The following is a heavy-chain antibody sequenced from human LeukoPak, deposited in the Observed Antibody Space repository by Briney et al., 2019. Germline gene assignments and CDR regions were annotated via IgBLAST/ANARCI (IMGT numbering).Heavy chain of an antibody. CDR3: AREAAAYCGGDCWVDS. CDR1: GFTFSTYA. D-gene: IGHD2-21*02. Sequence: PGRSLRLSCSASGFTFSTYAMHWVRQAPGKGLEWVAVISYDGTNEYYADSVKGRFTVSRDNSKNTLYLQMNSLRPEDTAIYYCAREAAAYCGGDCWVDSWGQGTLVTVSS. J-gene: IGHJ4*02. V-gene: IGHV3-30-3*01. CDR2: ISYDGTNE.